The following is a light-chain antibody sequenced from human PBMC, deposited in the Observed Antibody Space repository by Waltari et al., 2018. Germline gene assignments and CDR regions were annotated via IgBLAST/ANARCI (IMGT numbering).Light chain of an antibody. V-gene: IGKV1-33*01. Sequence: DIQMTQSPSSLSASVGDRVTITCQASQDISKYLNWYQQKPGKAPKLLIYGESNLGTGVPLRFSGRGSGTDFTFTISSLQPEDIATYYCQQYDNFPHTFGQGTKLEIK. CDR3: QQYDNFPHT. CDR2: GES. J-gene: IGKJ2*01. CDR1: QDISKY.